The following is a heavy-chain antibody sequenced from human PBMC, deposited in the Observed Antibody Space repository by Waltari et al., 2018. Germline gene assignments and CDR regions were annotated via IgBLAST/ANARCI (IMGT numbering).Heavy chain of an antibody. Sequence: EVQLVESGGGLVQPGRSLRRSCPASGFTFADSASRWVRQDSGKGLELVSGISWNSGSIGYADSVKGRFTISRDNAKNSLYLQMNSLRAEDMAFYYCAKQGSTGWSHQRGFDSWGQGTLVTISS. D-gene: IGHD6-19*01. J-gene: IGHJ4*02. V-gene: IGHV3-9*03. CDR3: AKQGSTGWSHQRGFDS. CDR1: GFTFADSA. CDR2: ISWNSGSI.